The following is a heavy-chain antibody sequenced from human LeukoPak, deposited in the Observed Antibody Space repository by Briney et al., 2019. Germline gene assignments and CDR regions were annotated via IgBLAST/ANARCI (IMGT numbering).Heavy chain of an antibody. CDR3: ARRVGGGYYYDSSGYYNY. Sequence: SETLSLTCTVSGDSISSGPYYWGWIRQPPGKGLEWIGTIYYSGSTYYNPFLKSRVTISVDTSKNQFSLKLSSVTAADTAVYYCARRVGGGYYYDSSGYYNYWGQGTLVTVSS. J-gene: IGHJ4*02. V-gene: IGHV4-39*07. CDR2: IYYSGST. CDR1: GDSISSGPYY. D-gene: IGHD3-22*01.